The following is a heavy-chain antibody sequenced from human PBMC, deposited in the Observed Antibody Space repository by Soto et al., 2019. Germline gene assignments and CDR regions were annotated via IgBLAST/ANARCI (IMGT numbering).Heavy chain of an antibody. D-gene: IGHD1-1*01. Sequence: QVQLWVSGPGLVKPSETLSLTCTVSGGSISSYYWSWIRQPPGKGLEWFGYIYYSGSSNSNPSLKSRVTISLDTSKDQFSLKRSSVPAADTAVYYCARRYGYSFESWGQATRVPVSP. J-gene: IGHJ4*02. CDR1: GGSISSYY. CDR3: ARRYGYSFES. CDR2: IYYSGSS. V-gene: IGHV4-59*08.